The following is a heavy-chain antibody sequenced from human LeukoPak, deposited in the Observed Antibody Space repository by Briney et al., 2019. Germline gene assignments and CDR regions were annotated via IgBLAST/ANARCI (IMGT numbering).Heavy chain of an antibody. V-gene: IGHV3-7*01. D-gene: IGHD7-27*01. Sequence: GGSLRLSCAASGFRFSTYWLNWVRQAPGKGLEWLANINKDGSTTNYIDSVRGRFTISRDNAKNLLYLQVNSLRAEDTAVYYCAREGETWGILIWGQGTMVTVPS. J-gene: IGHJ3*02. CDR3: AREGETWGILI. CDR2: INKDGSTT. CDR1: GFRFSTYW.